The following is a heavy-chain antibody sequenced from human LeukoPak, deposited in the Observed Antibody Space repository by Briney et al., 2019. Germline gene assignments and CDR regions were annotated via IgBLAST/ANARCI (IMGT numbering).Heavy chain of an antibody. J-gene: IGHJ4*02. V-gene: IGHV3-21*01. D-gene: IGHD2-2*02. CDR3: AGVVPAAIAFDY. CDR2: ISSSSSYI. CDR1: GFTFSSYS. Sequence: GGSLRLSCAASGFTFSSYSMNWVRQAPGKGLEWVSSISSSSSYIYYADSVKGRFTISRDNAKNSLYLQMNSLRAEDTAVYYCAGVVPAAIAFDYWGQGTLVTVSS.